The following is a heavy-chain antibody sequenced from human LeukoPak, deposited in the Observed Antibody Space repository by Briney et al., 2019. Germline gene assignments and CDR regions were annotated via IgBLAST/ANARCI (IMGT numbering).Heavy chain of an antibody. D-gene: IGHD4-17*01. CDR3: ATVVTRDYFDY. CDR2: SYYSGST. V-gene: IGHV4-59*01. CDR1: GGSISSYY. Sequence: SETLSLTCTVSGGSISSYYWSWIRQPPGKGLEWIGYSYYSGSTNYNPSLKSRATISVDTSKNQFSLKLSSVTAADTAVYYCATVVTRDYFDYWGQGTLVTVSS. J-gene: IGHJ4*02.